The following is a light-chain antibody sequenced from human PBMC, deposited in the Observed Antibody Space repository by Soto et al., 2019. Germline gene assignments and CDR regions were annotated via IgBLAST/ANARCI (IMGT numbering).Light chain of an antibody. CDR3: QQYASSLT. Sequence: EIVLTQSPGSLSLSLGERATLSCRASQSVDSAFFAWYQQKPCQPPRLLMYGASRRATGIPDRFSGSGSGTDFTLTISRLEPEDFAVYYCQQYASSLTFGQGTKVEI. CDR1: QSVDSAF. V-gene: IGKV3-20*01. J-gene: IGKJ1*01. CDR2: GAS.